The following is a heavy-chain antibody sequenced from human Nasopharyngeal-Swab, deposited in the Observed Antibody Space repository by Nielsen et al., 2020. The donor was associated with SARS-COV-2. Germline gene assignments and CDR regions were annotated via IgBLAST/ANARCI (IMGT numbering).Heavy chain of an antibody. V-gene: IGHV3-7*03. Sequence: GESLKISCAASGFTFSSYWLNWVRQAPGKGLELVANIKQDGSEKYYVDYVKVRFTISRDNAKNSLYLQMNSLRAEDTAVYYCARDGGGSYYADYWGQGTVVTVSS. J-gene: IGHJ4*02. CDR2: IKQDGSEK. CDR1: GFTFSSYW. CDR3: ARDGGGSYYADY. D-gene: IGHD1-26*01.